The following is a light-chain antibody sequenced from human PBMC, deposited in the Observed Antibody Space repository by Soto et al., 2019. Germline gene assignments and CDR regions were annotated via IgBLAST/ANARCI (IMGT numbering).Light chain of an antibody. V-gene: IGLV2-8*01. J-gene: IGLJ1*01. CDR1: SSDVGAYDF. Sequence: QSALTQPPSASGSPGQSVTLSCTGTSSDVGAYDFVSWYQQHPGKAPKLVIFEVSKRPSGVPDRFSGSKSGNTASLTVSGLQAEDEADYYCRSYAGSNDFVFGTGTKVTVL. CDR3: RSYAGSNDFV. CDR2: EVS.